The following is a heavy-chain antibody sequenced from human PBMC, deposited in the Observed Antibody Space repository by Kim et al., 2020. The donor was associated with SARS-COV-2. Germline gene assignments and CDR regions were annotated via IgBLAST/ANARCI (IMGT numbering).Heavy chain of an antibody. J-gene: IGHJ5*02. V-gene: IGHV4-4*02. CDR1: GGSISSSNW. D-gene: IGHD3-10*01. CDR3: ARGTYYYGSGSYYTPWFDP. CDR2: IYHSGST. Sequence: SETLSLTCAVSGGSISSSNWWSWVRQPPGKGLEWIGEIYHSGSTNYNPSLKSRVTISVDKSKNQFSLKLSSVTAADTAVYYCARGTYYYGSGSYYTPWFDPWGQGTLVTVSS.